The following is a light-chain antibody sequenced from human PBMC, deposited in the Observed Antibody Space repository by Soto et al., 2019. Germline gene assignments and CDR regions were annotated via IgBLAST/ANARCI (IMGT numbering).Light chain of an antibody. J-gene: IGKJ2*01. CDR2: GAS. V-gene: IGKV3-15*01. CDR1: QSISSY. Sequence: MTQSPSSLSASVGDRVTITCRASQSISSYLNWYQQKPGQAPRLLIYGASTRATGIPARFSGSGSGTEFTLNSSSLQSEDFAVYYCQQYNNWPSERSYTFGQGTKLEIK. CDR3: QQYNNWPSERSYT.